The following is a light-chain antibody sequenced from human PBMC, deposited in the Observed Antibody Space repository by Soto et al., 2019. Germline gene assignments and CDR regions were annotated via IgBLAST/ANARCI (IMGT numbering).Light chain of an antibody. V-gene: IGKV3-15*01. Sequence: EIVMTQSPATLSLSPGERATLSCRASQSVGNDLVWYQQIGVQAPRLLIYAASTRATGVPARFSGSGSGTEFTLTISSLQSEDFAIYYCQQFNTWVTFGGGTKVEIK. J-gene: IGKJ4*01. CDR3: QQFNTWVT. CDR1: QSVGND. CDR2: AAS.